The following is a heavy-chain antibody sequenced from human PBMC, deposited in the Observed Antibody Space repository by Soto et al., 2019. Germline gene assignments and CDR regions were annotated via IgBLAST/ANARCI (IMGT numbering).Heavy chain of an antibody. V-gene: IGHV3-7*01. J-gene: IGHJ6*03. CDR2: IKEDGREK. D-gene: IGHD3-10*02. CDR3: AGTLFGTYYYYYMDV. Sequence: DVQLVESGGGLVQPGGSLRLSCAASGFTFSRYWMSWVRQAPGKGLEWVANIKEDGREKYYVDSVKGRFTISRDNAKNLLSLQMNSLRAEDTAVYYCAGTLFGTYYYYYMDVWGKGTTVTVSS. CDR1: GFTFSRYW.